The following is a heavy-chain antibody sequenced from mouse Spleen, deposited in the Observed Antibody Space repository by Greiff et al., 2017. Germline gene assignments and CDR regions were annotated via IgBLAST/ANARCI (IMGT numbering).Heavy chain of an antibody. D-gene: IGHD2-4*01. CDR2: ISSGSSTI. CDR1: GFTFSDYG. J-gene: IGHJ2*01. Sequence: DVMLVESGGGLVKPGGSLKLSCAASGFTFSDYGMHWVRQAPEKGLEWVAYISSGSSTIYYADTVKGRFTISRDNAKNTLFLQMTSLRSEDTAMYYCARFYYDYDLDYWGQGTTLTVSS. V-gene: IGHV5-17*01. CDR3: ARFYYDYDLDY.